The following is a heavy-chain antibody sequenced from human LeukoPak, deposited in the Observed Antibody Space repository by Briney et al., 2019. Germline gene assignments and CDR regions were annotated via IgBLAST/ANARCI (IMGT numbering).Heavy chain of an antibody. V-gene: IGHV3-7*03. Sequence: GGSLRLSCAASGFTFSSYWMSWVRQAPGEGLEWVAKINQDGTEKAYVDSVRGRFTISRDNAKNTLYLQMNSLRAEDTAVYYCARQPRGYSYGLLYYFDYWGQGTLVTVSS. CDR2: INQDGTEK. J-gene: IGHJ4*02. CDR1: GFTFSSYW. D-gene: IGHD5-18*01. CDR3: ARQPRGYSYGLLYYFDY.